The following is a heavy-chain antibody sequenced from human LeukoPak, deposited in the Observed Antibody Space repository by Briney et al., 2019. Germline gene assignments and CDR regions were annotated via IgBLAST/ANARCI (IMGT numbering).Heavy chain of an antibody. J-gene: IGHJ5*02. Sequence: GASVKVSCKASGYTFTSYGISWVRQAPGQGLEWMGWISAYNGNTNYALKLQGRVTMTTDTSTSTAYMELRSLRSDDTAVYYCARVNSPSHYDFWSGYYAGQNWFDPWGQGTLVTVSS. V-gene: IGHV1-18*01. D-gene: IGHD3-3*01. CDR3: ARVNSPSHYDFWSGYYAGQNWFDP. CDR2: ISAYNGNT. CDR1: GYTFTSYG.